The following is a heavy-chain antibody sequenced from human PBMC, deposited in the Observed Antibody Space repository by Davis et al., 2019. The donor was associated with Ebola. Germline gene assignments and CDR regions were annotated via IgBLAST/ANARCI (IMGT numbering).Heavy chain of an antibody. CDR1: GYTFTSYN. CDR3: ARGGPVRDIVVVPAAILPKY. CDR2: MNPNSGNT. J-gene: IGHJ4*02. Sequence: ASVKVSCKASGYTFTSYNINWVRQATGQGLEWMGWMNPNSGNTGYAQKFQGRVTMTRNTSISTAYMELSSLRSEDTAVYYCARGGPVRDIVVVPAAILPKYWGQGTLVTVSS. D-gene: IGHD2-2*01. V-gene: IGHV1-8*01.